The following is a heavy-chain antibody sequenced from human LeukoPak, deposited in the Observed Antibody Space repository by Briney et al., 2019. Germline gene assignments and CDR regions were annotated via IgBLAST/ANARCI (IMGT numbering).Heavy chain of an antibody. D-gene: IGHD2/OR15-2a*01. CDR1: GLSISSYY. CDR2: IYYSGST. Sequence: PSATLSLTCTVSGLSISSYYWSWTRQPPGQGLEWIGYIYYSGSTNYNPSLKSRVSISVDTSKNQFSLKLSSVTAADTAVYYCARGRVIPGNVEYFDYWGRGTLVTVSS. V-gene: IGHV4-59*01. CDR3: ARGRVIPGNVEYFDY. J-gene: IGHJ4*02.